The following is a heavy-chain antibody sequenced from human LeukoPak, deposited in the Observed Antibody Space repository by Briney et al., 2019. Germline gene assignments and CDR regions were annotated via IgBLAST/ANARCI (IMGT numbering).Heavy chain of an antibody. CDR3: AREMEGDYGSGTFFDL. D-gene: IGHD3-10*01. CDR1: EFVFSDYY. J-gene: IGHJ4*02. CDR2: ISDSGSTI. Sequence: GGSLRLSCAASEFVFSDYYMSWIRQAPGKVLEWVSYISDSGSTIYYADSVKGRFTISRDNVKNSLYLQMNGLRAEDTAVYYCAREMEGDYGSGTFFDLWGQGNMVTVSS. V-gene: IGHV3-11*01.